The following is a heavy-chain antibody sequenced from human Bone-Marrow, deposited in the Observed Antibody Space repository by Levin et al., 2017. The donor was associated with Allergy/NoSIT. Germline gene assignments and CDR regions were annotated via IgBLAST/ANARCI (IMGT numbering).Heavy chain of an antibody. Sequence: SQTLSLTCTVSGGSISSGGYYWSWIRQQPGKGLEWIVYIYYSGNTYYNPSLKSRVMISEDTSKNQCSPKVSSVTAADTAVYYCAREDGSTSAYWGQGILVTVSS. J-gene: IGHJ1*01. CDR3: AREDGSTSAY. CDR1: GGSISSGGYY. V-gene: IGHV4-31*03. CDR2: IYYSGNT. D-gene: IGHD2-2*03.